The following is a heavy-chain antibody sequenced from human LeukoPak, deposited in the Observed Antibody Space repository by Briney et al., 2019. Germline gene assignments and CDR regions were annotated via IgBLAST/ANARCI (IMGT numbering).Heavy chain of an antibody. CDR2: IIPIFGTA. D-gene: IGHD6-6*01. V-gene: IGHV1-69*01. CDR3: ASQGAIAARYYYYMDV. Sequence: SVKVSCKASGGTFSSYAISWVRQAPGQGLEWMGGIIPIFGTANYAQKFQGRVTITADESTSTAYMELSSLRSEDTAVYYCASQGAIAARYYYYMDVWGKGTTVTVSS. J-gene: IGHJ6*03. CDR1: GGTFSSYA.